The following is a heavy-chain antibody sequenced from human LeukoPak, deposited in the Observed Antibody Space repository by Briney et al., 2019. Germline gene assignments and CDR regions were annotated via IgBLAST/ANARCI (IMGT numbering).Heavy chain of an antibody. CDR3: ARLVGGYYDSSGYYYYYYYMDV. D-gene: IGHD3-22*01. J-gene: IGHJ6*03. V-gene: IGHV4-39*07. CDR2: IYYSGST. CDR1: GGSISSSSYY. Sequence: SETLSLTCTVSGGSISSSSYYWGWIRQPPGKGLEWIGSIYYSGSTHYNPSLKSRVTISVDTSKNQFSLKLSSVTAADTAVYYCARLVGGYYDSSGYYYYYYYMDVWGKGTTVTISS.